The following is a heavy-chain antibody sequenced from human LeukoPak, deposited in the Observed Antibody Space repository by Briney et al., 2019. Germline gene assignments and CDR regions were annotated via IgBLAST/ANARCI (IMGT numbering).Heavy chain of an antibody. CDR3: AREGRRDYYGSGSYLGNWFDP. D-gene: IGHD3-10*01. CDR2: IYYSGST. V-gene: IGHV4-59*01. J-gene: IGHJ5*02. Sequence: PSEALSLTCTVSGGSISSYYWSWIRQPPGKGLEWIGYIYYSGSTNYNPSLKSRVTISVDTSKNQFSLKLSSVTAADTAVYYCAREGRRDYYGSGSYLGNWFDPWGQGTLVTVSS. CDR1: GGSISSYY.